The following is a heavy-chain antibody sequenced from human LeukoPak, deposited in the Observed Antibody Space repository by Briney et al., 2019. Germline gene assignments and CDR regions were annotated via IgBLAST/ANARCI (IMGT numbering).Heavy chain of an antibody. Sequence: GGSLRLSCAASGFTFSSYSMNWVRQAPGKGLEWVSSISSSSSYIYYADPVKGRFTISRDNAKNSLYLQMNSLRAEDTAVYYCARDFSTYYDFWSGYYWTPYFDYWGQGTLVTVSS. J-gene: IGHJ4*02. CDR3: ARDFSTYYDFWSGYYWTPYFDY. CDR1: GFTFSSYS. CDR2: ISSSSSYI. D-gene: IGHD3-3*01. V-gene: IGHV3-21*01.